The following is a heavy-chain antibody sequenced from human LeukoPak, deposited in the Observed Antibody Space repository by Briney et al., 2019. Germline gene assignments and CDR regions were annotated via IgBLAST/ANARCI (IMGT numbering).Heavy chain of an antibody. CDR2: VYPGDSDT. CDR1: GYSFTTYW. D-gene: IGHD6-19*01. V-gene: IGHV5-51*01. CDR3: ARLRGYSSGWSSVVRFNDY. J-gene: IGHJ4*02. Sequence: AESLKISCKGSGYSFTTYWIGWVRQLPGKGLVWMGIVYPGDSDTTYSPSFQGQVTISADKSISTAYLQWSSLKASDTAMYYCARLRGYSSGWSSVVRFNDYWGQGTLVTVSS.